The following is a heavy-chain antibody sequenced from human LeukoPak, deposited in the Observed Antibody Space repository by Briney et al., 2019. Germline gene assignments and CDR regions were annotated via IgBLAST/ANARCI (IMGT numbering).Heavy chain of an antibody. V-gene: IGHV4-30-4*08. CDR3: ARYCSSTSCYDHGDAFDI. D-gene: IGHD2-2*01. CDR1: GGSFSGYY. CDR2: IYYSGST. Sequence: PSETLSLTCAVYGGSFSGYYWSWIRQPPGKGLEWIGYIYYSGSTYYNPSLKSRVTISVDTSKNQFSLKLSSVTAADTAVYYCARYCSSTSCYDHGDAFDIWGQGTMVTVSS. J-gene: IGHJ3*02.